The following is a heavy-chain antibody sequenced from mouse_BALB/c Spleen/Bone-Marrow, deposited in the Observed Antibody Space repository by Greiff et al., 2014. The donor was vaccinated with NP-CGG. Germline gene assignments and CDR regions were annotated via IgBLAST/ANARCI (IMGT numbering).Heavy chain of an antibody. V-gene: IGHV2-5*01. D-gene: IGHD2-1*01. CDR2: IWRGGST. J-gene: IGHJ4*01. Sequence: QVQLQQSGPGLVQPSQSLSVTCTVSGFSLTSYGIHWVRQSPGKGLEWLGVIWRGGSTDYNAAFVSRLSITKDNSKSQVFFKMNSLQADDTAIYYCAKRGLIYYGNYYAMDYWGQGTSVTVSS. CDR3: AKRGLIYYGNYYAMDY. CDR1: GFSLTSYG.